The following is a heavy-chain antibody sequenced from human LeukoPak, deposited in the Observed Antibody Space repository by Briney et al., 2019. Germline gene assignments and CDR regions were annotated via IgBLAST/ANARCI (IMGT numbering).Heavy chain of an antibody. J-gene: IGHJ4*02. CDR3: AKIRGYTYGFGDY. CDR1: GFTFRSYA. Sequence: PGGSLRLSCAASGFTFRSYAMSWVRQAPGKGLEWVSDISESGGSTHYADSVKGRFTISRDNSKNTQYLQMNTLRAEDTAVYFCAKIRGYTYGFGDYWGQGILVTVSS. D-gene: IGHD5-18*01. CDR2: ISESGGST. V-gene: IGHV3-23*01.